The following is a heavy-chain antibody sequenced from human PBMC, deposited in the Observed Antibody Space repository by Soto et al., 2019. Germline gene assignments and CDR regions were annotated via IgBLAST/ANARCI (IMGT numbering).Heavy chain of an antibody. CDR2: IFSNDEK. CDR3: ARILPRGYSYGVNWFDP. CDR1: GFSLSNARMG. D-gene: IGHD5-18*01. Sequence: SGPTLVNPTETLTLTCTVSGFSLSNARMGVSWIRQPPGKALEWLAHIFSNDEKSYSTSLKSRLTISKDTSKSQVVLTMTNMDPVDTATYYCARILPRGYSYGVNWFDPWGQGTLVTVSS. V-gene: IGHV2-26*01. J-gene: IGHJ5*02.